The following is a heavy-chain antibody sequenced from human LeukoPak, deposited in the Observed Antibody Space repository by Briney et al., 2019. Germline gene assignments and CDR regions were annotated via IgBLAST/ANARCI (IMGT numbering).Heavy chain of an antibody. V-gene: IGHV4-39*01. CDR1: GGSISSSSYY. CDR2: IYYSGST. CDR3: ARLRGPSWYYDILTGLNWFDP. Sequence: SETLSLTCTVSGGSISSSSYYWGWIRQPPGKGLEWIGSIYYSGSTYYNPSLKSRVTISVDTSKNQFSLKLSSVTAADTAVYYCARLRGPSWYYDILTGLNWFDPWGQGTLVTVSS. D-gene: IGHD3-9*01. J-gene: IGHJ5*02.